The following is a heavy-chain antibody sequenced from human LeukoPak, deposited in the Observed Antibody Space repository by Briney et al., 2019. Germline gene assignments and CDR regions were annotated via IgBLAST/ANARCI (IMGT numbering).Heavy chain of an antibody. V-gene: IGHV3-23*01. J-gene: IGHJ3*02. CDR2: ISGSGGST. CDR3: AKETVVVVAATPDAFDI. Sequence: PGGSLRLSCAASGFTFSSYAMSWVRQAPGKGLEWVSGISGSGGSTHYADSVKDRFTISRDNSKNTLYLQMNSLRAEDTAVSYCAKETVVVVAATPDAFDIWGQGTMVTVSS. D-gene: IGHD2-15*01. CDR1: GFTFSSYA.